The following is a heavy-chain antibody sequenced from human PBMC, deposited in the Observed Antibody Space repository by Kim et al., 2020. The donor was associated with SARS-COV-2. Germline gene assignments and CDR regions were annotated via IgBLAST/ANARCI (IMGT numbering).Heavy chain of an antibody. CDR3: ARGPKITMVRGVIGYFDY. D-gene: IGHD3-10*01. J-gene: IGHJ4*02. Sequence: ASVKVSCKASGYTFTSYYMHWVRQAPGQGLEWMGIINPSGGSTSYAQKFQGRVTMTRDTSTSTVYMELSSLRSEDTAVYYCARGPKITMVRGVIGYFDYWGQGTLVTVSS. V-gene: IGHV1-46*01. CDR2: INPSGGST. CDR1: GYTFTSYY.